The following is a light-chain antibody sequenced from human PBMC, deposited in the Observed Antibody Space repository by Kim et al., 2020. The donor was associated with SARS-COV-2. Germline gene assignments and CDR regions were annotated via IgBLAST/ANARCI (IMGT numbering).Light chain of an antibody. Sequence: EIVLTQSPGTLSLSPGERATLSCRASQSVSSNYLAWYQQKPGQAPRLLIFGASSRATGIPDRFSGSGSGTDFTLTISRLEPEDFAVYYRQQYGSSPVTFGQGTKVDIK. CDR2: GAS. V-gene: IGKV3-20*01. CDR3: QQYGSSPVT. J-gene: IGKJ1*01. CDR1: QSVSSNY.